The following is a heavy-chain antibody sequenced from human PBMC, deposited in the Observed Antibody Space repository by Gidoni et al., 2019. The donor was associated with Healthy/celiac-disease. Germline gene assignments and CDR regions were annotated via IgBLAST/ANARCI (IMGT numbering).Heavy chain of an antibody. D-gene: IGHD3-16*01. CDR2: ISYDGSNK. V-gene: IGHV3-30*18. Sequence: QVQLVESGGGVVQPGRSLRLSCAASGFTFSSYGMHWVRQAPGKGLEWVAVISYDGSNKYYADSVKGRFTISRDNSKNTLYLQMNSLGAEDTAVYYCAKERRYRLTRFFDYWGQGTLVTVSS. J-gene: IGHJ4*02. CDR1: GFTFSSYG. CDR3: AKERRYRLTRFFDY.